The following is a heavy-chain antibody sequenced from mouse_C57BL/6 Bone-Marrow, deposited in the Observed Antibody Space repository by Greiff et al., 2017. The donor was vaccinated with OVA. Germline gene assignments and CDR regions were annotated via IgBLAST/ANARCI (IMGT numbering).Heavy chain of an antibody. Sequence: QVQLKESGAELVKPGASVKLSCKASGYTFTEYTIHWVKQRSGQGLEWIGWFYPGSGSIKYNEKFKDKATLTADKSSSTVYLELSRLTSEDSAVEFCARHAYYGRSVYAMDYWGQGTSVTVSA. J-gene: IGHJ4*01. V-gene: IGHV1-62-2*01. CDR1: GYTFTEYT. CDR2: FYPGSGSI. D-gene: IGHD1-1*01. CDR3: ARHAYYGRSVYAMDY.